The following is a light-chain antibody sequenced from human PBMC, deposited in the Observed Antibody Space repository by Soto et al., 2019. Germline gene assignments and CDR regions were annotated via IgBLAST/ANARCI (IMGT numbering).Light chain of an antibody. J-gene: IGKJ2*01. CDR1: QSVSSSY. Sequence: EIVLTQSPGTLSLSPGERATLSFRASQSVSSSYLAWYQQKPGQAPRLLIYGASSRATGIPDRFSGSGSGTDVTLTISRLEPEDCAVYYWQQYGSSPGTFGQGTKLEIK. V-gene: IGKV3-20*01. CDR3: QQYGSSPGT. CDR2: GAS.